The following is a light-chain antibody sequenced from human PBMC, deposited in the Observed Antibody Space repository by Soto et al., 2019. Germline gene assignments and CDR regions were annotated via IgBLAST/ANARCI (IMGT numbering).Light chain of an antibody. CDR2: GAS. J-gene: IGKJ1*01. CDR1: QSVTSN. V-gene: IGKV3-15*01. CDR3: QQRTNWPWT. Sequence: EIVMTQSPDTLSVSPGDGATLSCRASQSVTSNLAWYQQKPGQAPRLLIYGASTRATGIPARFSGSGSGTDFTLTISSLEPEDFAVYYCQQRTNWPWTFGQGTKVDI.